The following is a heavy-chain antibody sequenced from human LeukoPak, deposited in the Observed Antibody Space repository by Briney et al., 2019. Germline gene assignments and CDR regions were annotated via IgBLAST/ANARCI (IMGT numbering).Heavy chain of an antibody. CDR2: IHYSGST. D-gene: IGHD6-19*01. CDR3: ARHRDSSGWYDFDY. J-gene: IGHJ4*02. Sequence: PSETLSLTCTVSGGSINSSNYYWGWIRQPPGKGLEWIGSIHYSGSTYYNPSLKSRVSISVDTSKDQFSLKLSSVTAADTAVYCARHRDSSGWYDFDYWGQGTLVTVSS. CDR1: GGSINSSNYY. V-gene: IGHV4-39*01.